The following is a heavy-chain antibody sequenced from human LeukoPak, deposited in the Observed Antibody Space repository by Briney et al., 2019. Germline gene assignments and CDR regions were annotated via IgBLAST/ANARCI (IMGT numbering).Heavy chain of an antibody. Sequence: MSPETLCLTCTVSGGSISSYYWSWIRQPPGKGLEWIGYIYYSGSTNYNPSLKSRVTISVDTSKNQFSLKLSSVTAADTAVYYCARAGLHVSSIAVAPDAFDIWGQGTMVTVSS. CDR1: GGSISSYY. J-gene: IGHJ3*02. D-gene: IGHD6-19*01. CDR2: IYYSGST. CDR3: ARAGLHVSSIAVAPDAFDI. V-gene: IGHV4-59*01.